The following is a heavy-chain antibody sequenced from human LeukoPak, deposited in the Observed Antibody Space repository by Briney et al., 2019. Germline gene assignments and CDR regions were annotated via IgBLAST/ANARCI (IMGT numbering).Heavy chain of an antibody. D-gene: IGHD1-26*01. CDR2: ISSSSSYI. CDR3: ARDNSGSYFDY. J-gene: IGHJ4*02. CDR1: GFTFSSYS. Sequence: GRSLRLSCAASGFTFSSYSMNWFRQAPGKGLKWVSSISSSSSYIYYADSVKGRFTISRDNAKNSLYLQMNSLRAEDTAVYYCARDNSGSYFDYWGQGTLVTVSS. V-gene: IGHV3-21*06.